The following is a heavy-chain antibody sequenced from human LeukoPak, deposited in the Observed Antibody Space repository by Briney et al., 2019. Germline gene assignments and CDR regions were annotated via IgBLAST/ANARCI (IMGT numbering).Heavy chain of an antibody. J-gene: IGHJ3*02. CDR1: GGSISSGDYY. V-gene: IGHV4-30-4*01. CDR2: IYYSGST. CDR3: ARDTRAYYDSSGYHAFDI. Sequence: SQTLSLTCTVSGGSISSGDYYWSWIRQPPGKGLEWIGYIYYSGSTYYNPSLKSRVTISVDTSKNQFSLKLSSVTAADTAVYHCARDTRAYYDSSGYHAFDIWGQGTMVTVSS. D-gene: IGHD3-22*01.